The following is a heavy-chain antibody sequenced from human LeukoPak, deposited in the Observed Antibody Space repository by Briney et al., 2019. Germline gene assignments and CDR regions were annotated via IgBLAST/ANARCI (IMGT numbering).Heavy chain of an antibody. D-gene: IGHD3-9*01. V-gene: IGHV3-30*18. J-gene: IGHJ6*02. CDR2: ISYDGSNK. CDR3: AKDYGLLRYFDWLMDV. Sequence: PGRSLRLSCAASGFTFSSYGMHWVRQAPGKGLEGVAVISYDGSNKYYADSVKGRFTISRDNSKNTLYLQMNSLRAEDTAVYYCAKDYGLLRYFDWLMDVWGQGTTVTVSS. CDR1: GFTFSSYG.